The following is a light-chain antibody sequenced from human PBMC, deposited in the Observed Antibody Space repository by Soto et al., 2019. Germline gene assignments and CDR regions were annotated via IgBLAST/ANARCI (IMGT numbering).Light chain of an antibody. CDR2: GAS. V-gene: IGKV3-15*01. CDR1: QSVSNK. CDR3: QHSNNWPRT. Sequence: EIVMTQSPATLSVSPGERATLSCRASQSVSNKLAWYQQKPGQAPRLLIYGASTRATGIPDRFSGSGSGTEFTLTISSLQSEDFAVYYCQHSNNWPRTFGQGTKVEIK. J-gene: IGKJ1*01.